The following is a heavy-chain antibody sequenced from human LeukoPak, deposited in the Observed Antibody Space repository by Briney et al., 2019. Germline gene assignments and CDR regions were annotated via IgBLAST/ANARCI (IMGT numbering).Heavy chain of an antibody. D-gene: IGHD3-22*01. CDR2: IYSGGST. J-gene: IGHJ4*02. CDR3: ARGTYDSSSLLGHYFDY. Sequence: GGSLRLSCAASGFTVSSNYMSWVRQAPGNGLEWVSVIYSGGSTYYADSVKGRFTISRDNSKNTLYLQMNSLRAEATAVYYCARGTYDSSSLLGHYFDYWGQGTLVTVSS. V-gene: IGHV3-66*01. CDR1: GFTVSSNY.